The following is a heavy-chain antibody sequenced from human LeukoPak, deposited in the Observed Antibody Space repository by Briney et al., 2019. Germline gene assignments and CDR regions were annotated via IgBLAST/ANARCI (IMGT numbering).Heavy chain of an antibody. CDR1: GGSFSSGSYY. CDR3: ARLYCSRTSCYLDY. V-gene: IGHV4-61*01. CDR2: IYYSGRT. D-gene: IGHD2-2*01. Sequence: SETLSLTCTVSGGSFSSGSYYWSWIRQPPGKGLEWIGYIYYSGRTNYNPSLKSRVTISADTSKNQFSLKLSSVTAADTAVYYCARLYCSRTSCYLDYWGQGTLVTVSS. J-gene: IGHJ4*02.